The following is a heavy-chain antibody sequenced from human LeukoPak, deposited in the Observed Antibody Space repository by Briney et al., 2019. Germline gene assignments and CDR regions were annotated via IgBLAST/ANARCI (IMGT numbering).Heavy chain of an antibody. Sequence: ASVKVSCKVSGYTLTELSMHWVRQAPGKGPEWMGGFDPEDGETIYAQKFQGRVTMTEDTSTDTAYMELSSLRSEDTAVYYCATRFHGGSYYRDYFDYWGQGTLVTVSS. J-gene: IGHJ4*02. D-gene: IGHD1-26*01. CDR2: FDPEDGET. V-gene: IGHV1-24*01. CDR3: ATRFHGGSYYRDYFDY. CDR1: GYTLTELS.